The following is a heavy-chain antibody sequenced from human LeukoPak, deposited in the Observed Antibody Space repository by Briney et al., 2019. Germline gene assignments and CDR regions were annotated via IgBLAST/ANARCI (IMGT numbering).Heavy chain of an antibody. V-gene: IGHV3-9*03. CDR3: AKVAARAPGLGSYFDY. J-gene: IGHJ4*02. CDR2: ISWNSGSI. CDR1: GFTFYDYA. D-gene: IGHD6-6*01. Sequence: GGSLRLSCAASGFTFYDYAMHWVRHAPGKGLEWVSGISWNSGSIGYADSVKGRFTISRDNAKNSLYLQMNSLRAEDMALYYCAKVAARAPGLGSYFDYWGQGTLVTVSS.